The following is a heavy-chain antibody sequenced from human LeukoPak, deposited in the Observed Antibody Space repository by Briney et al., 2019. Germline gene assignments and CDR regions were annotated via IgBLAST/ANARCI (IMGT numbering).Heavy chain of an antibody. D-gene: IGHD5-18*01. J-gene: IGHJ4*02. CDR2: INHSGST. CDR3: ARGRGYSYGLAY. V-gene: IGHV4-34*01. Sequence: NPSETLSLTCAVHGGSFSGYYWSWIRQPPGKGLEWIGEINHSGSTNYNSSLKSRVTISVDTSKNQFSLKLSSVTAADTAVYYCARGRGYSYGLAYWGQGTLVTASS. CDR1: GGSFSGYY.